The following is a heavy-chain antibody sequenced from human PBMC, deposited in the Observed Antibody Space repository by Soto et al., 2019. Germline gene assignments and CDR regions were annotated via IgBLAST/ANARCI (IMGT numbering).Heavy chain of an antibody. CDR1: GGTFSSYA. J-gene: IGHJ2*01. V-gene: IGHV1-69*12. D-gene: IGHD6-25*01. CDR3: AQTLGLAAAGPGRFDL. Sequence: QVQLVQSGAEVKKPGSSVKVSCKASGGTFSSYAISWVRQAPGQGLEWMGGIIPLFGRANYAQKFQGRVTITAAASTSTAYMELSSLRSEDTAVYYCAQTLGLAAAGPGRFDLWGRGTLVTDSS. CDR2: IIPLFGRA.